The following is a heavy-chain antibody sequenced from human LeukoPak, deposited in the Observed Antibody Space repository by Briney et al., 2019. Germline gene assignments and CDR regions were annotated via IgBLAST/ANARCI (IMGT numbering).Heavy chain of an antibody. CDR1: GGSISSGDYY. CDR2: IYYSGST. CDR3: AVVPTPHYILWFSLGREAFDI. D-gene: IGHD2-21*01. Sequence: SQTLSLTXTVSGGSISSGDYYWSWIRQPPGKGLEWIGYIYYSGSTYYNPSPKSRVTISVDTSKNQFSLKLSSVTAADTAVYYCAVVPTPHYILWFSLGREAFDIWGQGTMVTVSS. J-gene: IGHJ3*02. V-gene: IGHV4-30-4*08.